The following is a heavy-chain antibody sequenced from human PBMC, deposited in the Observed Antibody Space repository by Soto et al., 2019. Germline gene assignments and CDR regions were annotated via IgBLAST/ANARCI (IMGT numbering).Heavy chain of an antibody. CDR2: IFYSGST. J-gene: IGHJ4*02. V-gene: IGHV4-61*01. CDR3: ARLQDGYKIDY. D-gene: IGHD5-12*01. CDR1: GGSVSSGSYY. Sequence: SETLSLTCTVSGGSVSSGSYYWSWIRQPPGKGLEWIGYIFYSGSTNYNPSLKIRVTISLDTSKNQFSLKLSFLTAADTAVYYCARLQDGYKIDYWGQGTLVTVSS.